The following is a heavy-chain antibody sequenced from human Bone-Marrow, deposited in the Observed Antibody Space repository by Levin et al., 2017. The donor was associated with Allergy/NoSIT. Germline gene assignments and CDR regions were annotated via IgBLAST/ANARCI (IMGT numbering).Heavy chain of an antibody. J-gene: IGHJ3*02. V-gene: IGHV4-34*01. CDR2: INQSGST. Sequence: GSLRLSCAVYSGSFSGHFWSWIRQPPGKGLEWIGEINQSGSTNYNPSLKSRVTISVDTSKNQFSLRLTSVTAADTAMYFCARGKNTIPGAFDIWGQGTVVTVSS. CDR1: SGSFSGHF. D-gene: IGHD3-3*01. CDR3: ARGKNTIPGAFDI.